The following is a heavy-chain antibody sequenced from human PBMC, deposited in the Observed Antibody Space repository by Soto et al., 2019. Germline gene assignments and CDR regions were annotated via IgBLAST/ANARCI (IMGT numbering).Heavy chain of an antibody. J-gene: IGHJ4*02. CDR2: IYWDDGK. CDR3: AHRVLRTVFGLVTTTAIYFDF. Sequence: QITLNESGPAQVKPRQTLTLTCTFSGFSLTTSGVGVGGIRQSPGRAPEWLALIYWDDGKRYSPSLKSRLTITKDDCKNQVVLTMADLDPADTATYYCAHRVLRTVFGLVTTTAIYFDFWGQGTPVAVSS. V-gene: IGHV2-5*02. D-gene: IGHD3-3*01. CDR1: GFSLTTSGVG.